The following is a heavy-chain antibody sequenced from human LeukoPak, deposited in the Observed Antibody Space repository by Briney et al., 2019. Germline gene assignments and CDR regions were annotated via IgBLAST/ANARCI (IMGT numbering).Heavy chain of an antibody. D-gene: IGHD1-26*01. J-gene: IGHJ3*01. CDR3: VRDKGGRSGAIYYDAFDV. CDR1: GFTFNTYW. CDR2: IDQGGSTK. V-gene: IGHV3-7*01. Sequence: PGGSLRLSCAASGFTFNTYWMIWFRQAPAKGLEWVANIDQGGSTKYYVDSLKGRFTISRDNAKNSLYLQMNSLRAEDTAVYYCVRDKGGRSGAIYYDAFDVWGQGTMVTVSS.